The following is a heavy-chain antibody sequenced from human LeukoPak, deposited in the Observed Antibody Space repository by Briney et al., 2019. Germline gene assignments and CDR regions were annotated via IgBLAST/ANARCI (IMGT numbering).Heavy chain of an antibody. CDR2: IYYSGST. D-gene: IGHD2-2*01. CDR3: ARDYKECSSTSSYEAFDI. Sequence: PSETLSLTCTVSGGSISSGGYYWSWIRQHPGKGLEWIGYIYYSGSTYYNPSLKSRVTISVDTSKNQFSLKLSSVTAADTAVYYCARDYKECSSTSSYEAFDIWGQGTMVTVSS. CDR1: GGSISSGGYY. J-gene: IGHJ3*02. V-gene: IGHV4-31*03.